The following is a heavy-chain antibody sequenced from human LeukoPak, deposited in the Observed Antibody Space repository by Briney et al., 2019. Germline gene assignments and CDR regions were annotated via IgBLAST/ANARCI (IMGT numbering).Heavy chain of an antibody. CDR3: AREFSTSCSPADY. D-gene: IGHD2-2*01. J-gene: IGHJ4*02. Sequence: SETLSLTCAAYGGSFSGYYWSWIRQPPGKGLEWIGEINHSGSTNYNPSLKSRVTISVDTSKNQFSLKLSSVTAADTAVYYCAREFSTSCSPADYWGQGTLVTVSS. CDR1: GGSFSGYY. V-gene: IGHV4-34*01. CDR2: INHSGST.